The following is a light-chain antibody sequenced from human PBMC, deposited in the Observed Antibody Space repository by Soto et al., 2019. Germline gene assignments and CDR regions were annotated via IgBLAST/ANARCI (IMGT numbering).Light chain of an antibody. Sequence: IVLTQSPATLSLSPGERATLFCRASQTVSSFLGWYQQKPGQAPRLLIYDASNRATGVPARFSGSGSGTDATLTISSLEPEDFAVYYWQQRSDWPITFGQGTRLEIK. CDR3: QQRSDWPIT. CDR2: DAS. J-gene: IGKJ5*01. V-gene: IGKV3-11*01. CDR1: QTVSSF.